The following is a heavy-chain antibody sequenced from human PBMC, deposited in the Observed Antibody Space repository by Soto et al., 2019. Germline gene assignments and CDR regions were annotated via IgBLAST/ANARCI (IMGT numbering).Heavy chain of an antibody. Sequence: QVQLVQSGDEVKKSGASVKVSCKASGYTFSNYGISWVRQAPGQGLEWMGWISGYNGLTAYAQNVQGRVTMTIDTPPTTVFMALTGLRSNDTAVYYWARDEGIRGFASWGQGTLVTVSS. D-gene: IGHD3-10*01. J-gene: IGHJ4*02. CDR3: ARDEGIRGFAS. CDR1: GYTFSNYG. V-gene: IGHV1-18*04. CDR2: ISGYNGLT.